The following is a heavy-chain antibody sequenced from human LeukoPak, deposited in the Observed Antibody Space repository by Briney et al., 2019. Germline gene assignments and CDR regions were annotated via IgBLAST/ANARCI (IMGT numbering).Heavy chain of an antibody. Sequence: GGSPRLSCAASGFTFSSYAMSWVRQAPGKGLEWVSAISGSGGSTYYADSVKGRFTISRDNSKNTLYLQMNSLRAEDTAVYYCAPMVRGSYYFDYWGQGTLVTVSS. CDR3: APMVRGSYYFDY. J-gene: IGHJ4*02. CDR1: GFTFSSYA. V-gene: IGHV3-23*01. CDR2: ISGSGGST. D-gene: IGHD3-10*01.